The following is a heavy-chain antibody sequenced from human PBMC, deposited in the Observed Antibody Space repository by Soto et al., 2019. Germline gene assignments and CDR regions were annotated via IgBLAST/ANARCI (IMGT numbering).Heavy chain of an antibody. J-gene: IGHJ4*02. CDR3: ARPKDRNNWNLLDY. Sequence: PGESLKISCKGSGYSFTNYWIAWVRQMPGKGLEWMGIIYPGDSDTRYSPSFQGQVTISADKSISTAYLQWSSLKASDTAMYYCARPKDRNNWNLLDYWGQGTLVTVSS. D-gene: IGHD1-20*01. V-gene: IGHV5-51*01. CDR2: IYPGDSDT. CDR1: GYSFTNYW.